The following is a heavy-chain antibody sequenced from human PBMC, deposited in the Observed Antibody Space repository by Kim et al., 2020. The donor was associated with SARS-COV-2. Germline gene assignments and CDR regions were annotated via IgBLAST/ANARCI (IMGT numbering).Heavy chain of an antibody. Sequence: SETLSLTCTVSGGSISSSSYYWGWIRQPPGKGLEWIGSIYYSGSTYYNPSLKSRVTISVDTSKNQFSLKLSSVTAADTAVYYCARQLGPWNDVSARVLWFDPWGQGTLVTVSS. V-gene: IGHV4-39*01. CDR1: GGSISSSSYY. CDR3: ARQLGPWNDVSARVLWFDP. J-gene: IGHJ5*02. CDR2: IYYSGST. D-gene: IGHD1-1*01.